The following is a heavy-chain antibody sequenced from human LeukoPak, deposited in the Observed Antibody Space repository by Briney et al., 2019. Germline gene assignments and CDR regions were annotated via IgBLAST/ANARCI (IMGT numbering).Heavy chain of an antibody. D-gene: IGHD2-15*01. CDR1: GFTFSTYA. CDR2: IWYDGTNI. J-gene: IGHJ3*02. V-gene: IGHV3-33*01. Sequence: PGGSLRLSCAASGFTFSTYAMYWVRQAPGEGLEWVAIIWYDGTNIQYADSVKGRFTISRDNSKNTLYLQMNSLRTEDTAVFYCARGAYCNPGSCPGAFDIWGQGTMVTVSS. CDR3: ARGAYCNPGSCPGAFDI.